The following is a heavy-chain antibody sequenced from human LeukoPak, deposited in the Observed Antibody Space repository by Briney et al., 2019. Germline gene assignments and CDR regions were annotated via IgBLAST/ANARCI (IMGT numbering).Heavy chain of an antibody. D-gene: IGHD2-15*01. V-gene: IGHV3-53*01. CDR1: GFTVSSNY. CDR3: ARARGGKLAFDI. CDR2: IYSGGST. Sequence: GGSLRLSCAASGFTVSSNYMSWVRQAPGRGLEWVSVIYSGGSTYYADSVKGRFTISRDNSKNTLYLQMNSLRAEDTAVYYCARARGGKLAFDIWGQGTMVTVSS. J-gene: IGHJ3*02.